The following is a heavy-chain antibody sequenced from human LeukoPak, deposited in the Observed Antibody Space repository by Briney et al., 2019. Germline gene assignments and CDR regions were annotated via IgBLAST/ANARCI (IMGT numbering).Heavy chain of an antibody. D-gene: IGHD6-6*01. V-gene: IGHV4-39*01. CDR3: GRHELSGQLAGRYFDY. Sequence: SETLSLTCTVSGGSISSSSYYWGWIRQPPGKGLEWIGSMYYSGSTYYNPSLKSRVTISVDTSKNQFSLKLSSVTAADTAVYYCGRHELSGQLAGRYFDYWGQGTLVTVS. CDR2: MYYSGST. CDR1: GGSISSSSYY. J-gene: IGHJ4*02.